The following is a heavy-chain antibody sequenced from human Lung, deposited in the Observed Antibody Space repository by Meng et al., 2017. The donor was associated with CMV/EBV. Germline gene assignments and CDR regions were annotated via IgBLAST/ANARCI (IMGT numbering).Heavy chain of an antibody. D-gene: IGHD2-15*01. CDR2: IYYSGST. CDR1: GGSISSYY. V-gene: IGHV4-59*01. J-gene: IGHJ6*02. CDR3: ARVGWDYYYYGMDV. Sequence: SXTXSLXSTVSGGSISSYYWSWIRLPPGKGLEWIGYIYYSGSTNYNPSLKSRVTISVDTSKNQFSLKLSSVTAADKAVYYCARVGWDYYYYGMDVWGQGTXVNGAS.